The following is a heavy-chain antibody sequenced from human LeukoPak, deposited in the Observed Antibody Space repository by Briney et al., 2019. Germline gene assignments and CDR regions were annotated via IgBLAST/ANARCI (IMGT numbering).Heavy chain of an antibody. Sequence: SETLSLTCTVSGGSISSYYWSWIRQPPGKGLEWIGYIYYSGSTNYNPSLKSRVTISVDTSKNQFSLKLSSVTAVDTAVYYCARRVGRYFGERAYYYNYMDVWGKGTTVTISS. J-gene: IGHJ6*03. CDR2: IYYSGST. V-gene: IGHV4-59*12. CDR1: GGSISSYY. CDR3: ARRVGRYFGERAYYYNYMDV. D-gene: IGHD3-10*01.